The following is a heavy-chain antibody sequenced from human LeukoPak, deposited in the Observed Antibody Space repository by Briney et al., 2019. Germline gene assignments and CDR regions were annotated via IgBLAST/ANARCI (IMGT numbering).Heavy chain of an antibody. CDR3: ARAVGYSYETTSWFDP. Sequence: HGESLKISCQGSGYSFNSYWIGWVRQMPGKGLEWMGIIYPGDSDTRYSPSFQGQVTISADKSISTAYLQWSSLQASDTAMYYCARAVGYSYETTSWFDPWGQGALVTVSS. J-gene: IGHJ5*02. CDR1: GYSFNSYW. D-gene: IGHD5-18*01. V-gene: IGHV5-51*01. CDR2: IYPGDSDT.